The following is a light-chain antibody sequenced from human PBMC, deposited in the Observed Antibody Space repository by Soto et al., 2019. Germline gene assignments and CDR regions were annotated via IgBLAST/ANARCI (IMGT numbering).Light chain of an antibody. CDR3: QQYGSSPRT. Sequence: EIVLTQSPGTLALSQGEGATLSCWASQSVDSYLAWYQQKSGQAPRLLIYGAYTRATGIPDRFSGSGSGTAFTLTISRLEPEDFAVYYCQQYGSSPRTFGQGTKVDIK. CDR2: GAY. J-gene: IGKJ1*01. V-gene: IGKV3-20*01. CDR1: QSVDSY.